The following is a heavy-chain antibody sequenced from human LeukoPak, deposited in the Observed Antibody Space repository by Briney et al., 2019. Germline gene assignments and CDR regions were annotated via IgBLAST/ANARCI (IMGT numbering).Heavy chain of an antibody. CDR1: GGTFSSYA. Sequence: GSSVKVSCKASGGTFSSYAISWVRQAPGQGLEWMGRIIPILGIANYAQKFQGRVTITADKSTSTAYMELSSLRSEDTAVYYCAREYYYDSSGYYRFLFAYWGQGTLVTVSS. CDR2: IIPILGIA. CDR3: AREYYYDSSGYYRFLFAY. D-gene: IGHD3-22*01. V-gene: IGHV1-69*04. J-gene: IGHJ4*02.